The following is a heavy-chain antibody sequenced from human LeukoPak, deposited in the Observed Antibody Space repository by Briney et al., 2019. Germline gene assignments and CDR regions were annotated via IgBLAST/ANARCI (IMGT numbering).Heavy chain of an antibody. CDR2: IKQDGSEK. V-gene: IGHV3-7*01. J-gene: IGHJ5*02. CDR1: GFTFSSYW. Sequence: GGSLRLSCAASGFTFSSYWMSWVSQAPGKGLEWVANIKQDGSEKYYVDSVKGRFTISRDNAKNSLSLQMNSLRAEDTAVYYCAREGTYGDYVSNWFDPWGQGTLVTVSS. CDR3: AREGTYGDYVSNWFDP. D-gene: IGHD4-17*01.